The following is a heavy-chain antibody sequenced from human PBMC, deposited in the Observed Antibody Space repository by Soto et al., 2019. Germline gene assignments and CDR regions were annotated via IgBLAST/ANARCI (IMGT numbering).Heavy chain of an antibody. J-gene: IGHJ5*02. D-gene: IGHD3-3*01. V-gene: IGHV4-61*01. Sequence: SETLSLTCTVSGGSVSSGSYYWSWIRLPPGKGLEWIGYIYYSGSTNYNPSLKSRVTISVDTSKNQFSLKLSSVTAADTAVYYCARGPVLRFLEWLLPSWFDPWGQGTLVTVSS. CDR2: IYYSGST. CDR1: GGSVSSGSYY. CDR3: ARGPVLRFLEWLLPSWFDP.